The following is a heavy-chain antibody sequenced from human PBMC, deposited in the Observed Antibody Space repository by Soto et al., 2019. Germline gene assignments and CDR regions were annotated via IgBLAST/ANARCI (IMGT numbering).Heavy chain of an antibody. CDR1: GFTFSSYA. V-gene: IGHV3-23*01. CDR3: AKAQMATISSAFDI. J-gene: IGHJ3*02. D-gene: IGHD5-12*01. CDR2: ISGSGGST. Sequence: PGGSLRLSCAASGFTFSSYAMSWVRQAPSKGLEWVSAISGSGGSTYYADPVKGRFTISRDNSKNTLYLQMNSLRAEDTAVYYCAKAQMATISSAFDIWGQGTRVTVSS.